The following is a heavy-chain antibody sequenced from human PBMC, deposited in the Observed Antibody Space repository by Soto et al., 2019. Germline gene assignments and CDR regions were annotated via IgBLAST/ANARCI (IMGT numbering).Heavy chain of an antibody. D-gene: IGHD3-16*02. V-gene: IGHV3-74*01. Sequence: GGSLRLSCAASGFTFSSYWMHWVRQAPGKGLVWVSRINSDGSSTSYADSVKGRFTISRDNAKNTLYLQMNRLRAEDTAVYYCARSAYYDYIWGSYHPYYFDFWGQGTLVTVSS. J-gene: IGHJ4*02. CDR1: GFTFSSYW. CDR3: ARSAYYDYIWGSYHPYYFDF. CDR2: INSDGSST.